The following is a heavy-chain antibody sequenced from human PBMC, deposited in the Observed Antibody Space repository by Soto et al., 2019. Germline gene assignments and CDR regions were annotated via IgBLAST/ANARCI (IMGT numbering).Heavy chain of an antibody. Sequence: ASVKVSCKASGFTFTSYAMHWVRQAPGQRLEWMGIINPSGGSTSYAQKFQGRVTITRDTSTSTVYMELSSLRSEDTAVYYCARDRVTVVVVAATVGRYYGMDVWGQGTTVIVSS. D-gene: IGHD2-15*01. CDR1: GFTFTSYA. V-gene: IGHV1-46*01. J-gene: IGHJ6*02. CDR3: ARDRVTVVVVAATVGRYYGMDV. CDR2: INPSGGST.